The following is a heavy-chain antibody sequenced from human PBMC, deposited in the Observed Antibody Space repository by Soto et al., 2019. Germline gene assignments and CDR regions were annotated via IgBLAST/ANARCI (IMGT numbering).Heavy chain of an antibody. CDR3: ATVHSTSRSFDY. J-gene: IGHJ4*02. CDR2: TGLNGRTT. V-gene: IGHV3-23*01. CDR1: GFPFSMSA. Sequence: SLRLSCAASGFPFSMSAMTWVRQAPGKGLEWVSTTGLNGRTTYYADSVKGRFTVSRDNTKNTLDLQMASLRAEDTAVYYCATVHSTSRSFDYWGQGTLVTVSS. D-gene: IGHD6-6*01.